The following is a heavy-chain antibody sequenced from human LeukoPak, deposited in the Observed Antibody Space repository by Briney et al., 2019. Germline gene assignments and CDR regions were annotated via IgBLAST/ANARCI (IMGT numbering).Heavy chain of an antibody. Sequence: SETLSLTCAVYGGSFSSYYWGWIQQPPGKGLEWIGYIYYSGSTNYNPSLKSRVTISVDTSKNQFSLKLSSVTAADTAVYYCARVSMIVGGVDYWGQGTLVTVSS. CDR3: ARVSMIVGGVDY. J-gene: IGHJ4*02. V-gene: IGHV4-59*01. CDR2: IYYSGST. D-gene: IGHD3-22*01. CDR1: GGSFSSYY.